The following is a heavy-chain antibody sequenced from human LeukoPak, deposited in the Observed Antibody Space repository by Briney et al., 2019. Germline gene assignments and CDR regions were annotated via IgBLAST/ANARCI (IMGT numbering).Heavy chain of an antibody. CDR2: IYSGGYT. CDR1: GFTFSSYA. V-gene: IGHV3-66*01. CDR3: ARRLEYSGSKGVFDY. J-gene: IGHJ4*02. D-gene: IGHD1-26*01. Sequence: GGSLRLSCAASGFTFSSYAVTWVRQAPGKGLEWVSIIYSGGYTDYADSVKGRFTISRDNSKNTLDFQMNSLRAEDTAVYYCARRLEYSGSKGVFDYWGQGTLVTVSS.